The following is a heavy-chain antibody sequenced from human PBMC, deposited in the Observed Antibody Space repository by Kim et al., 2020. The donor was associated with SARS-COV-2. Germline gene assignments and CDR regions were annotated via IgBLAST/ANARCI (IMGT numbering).Heavy chain of an antibody. CDR1: GGSISSSSYY. CDR2: IYYSGST. V-gene: IGHV4-39*01. D-gene: IGHD3-22*01. CDR3: ARRRYYDSSGYYWDYYYGMDV. Sequence: SETLSLTCTVSGGSISSSSYYWGWIRQPPGKGLEGIGSIYYSGSTYYNPCLKGRVTISVDTSKNQFSLKLSSVTAADTAVYYCARRRYYDSSGYYWDYYYGMDVWGQGTTVTVSS. J-gene: IGHJ6*02.